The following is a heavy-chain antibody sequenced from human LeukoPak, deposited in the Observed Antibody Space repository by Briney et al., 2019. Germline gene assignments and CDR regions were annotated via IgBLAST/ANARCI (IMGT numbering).Heavy chain of an antibody. V-gene: IGHV4-39*01. J-gene: IGHJ4*02. CDR1: GGSISSSSYY. CDR2: IYYSGCT. Sequence: SETLSLTCTVSGGSISSSSYYWGWIRQPPGKGLEWIGSIYYSGCTYYNPSLKSRVTISVDTSKNQFSLKLSSVTAADTAVYYCARLDYLYYFDYWGQGTLVTVPS. CDR3: ARLDYLYYFDY. D-gene: IGHD3-16*01.